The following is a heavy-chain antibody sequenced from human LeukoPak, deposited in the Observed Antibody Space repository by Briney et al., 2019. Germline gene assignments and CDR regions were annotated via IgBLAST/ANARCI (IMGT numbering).Heavy chain of an antibody. J-gene: IGHJ4*02. Sequence: SETLSLTCTVSGGSISSYYWSWIWQPPGKGLEWIGYIYYSGSTNYNPSLKSRVTISVDTSKNQFSLKLSSVTATDTAVYYCARDSKGGFLDYWGQGTLVTVSS. V-gene: IGHV4-59*01. D-gene: IGHD5-12*01. CDR3: ARDSKGGFLDY. CDR1: GGSISSYY. CDR2: IYYSGST.